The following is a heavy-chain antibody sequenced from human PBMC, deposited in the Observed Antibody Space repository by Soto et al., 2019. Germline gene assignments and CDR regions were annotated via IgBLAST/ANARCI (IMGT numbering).Heavy chain of an antibody. D-gene: IGHD3-10*01. CDR3: ARDRRLITMVRGVSLWFDP. CDR2: INHSGST. J-gene: IGHJ5*02. CDR1: GDSISSSSYY. V-gene: IGHV4-39*07. Sequence: SETLSLTCNVSGDSISSSSYYWSWIRQPPGKGLEWIGEINHSGSTNYNPSLKSRVTISVDTSKNQFSLKLSSVTAADTAVYYCARDRRLITMVRGVSLWFDPWGQGTLVTVSS.